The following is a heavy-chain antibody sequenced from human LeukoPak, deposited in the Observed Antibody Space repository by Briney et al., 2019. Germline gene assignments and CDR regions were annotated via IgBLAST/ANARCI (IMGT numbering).Heavy chain of an antibody. Sequence: GGSLRLSCAASGFTFSSYNMNWVRQAPGKGLEWVSSISSSSDYIYYADSVKGRFTISRDNSKNTLYLQMNSLRAEDTAVCYCARRAGGYSHPYDYWGQGILVTVSS. D-gene: IGHD4-23*01. V-gene: IGHV3-21*04. J-gene: IGHJ4*02. CDR3: ARRAGGYSHPYDY. CDR1: GFTFSSYN. CDR2: ISSSSDYI.